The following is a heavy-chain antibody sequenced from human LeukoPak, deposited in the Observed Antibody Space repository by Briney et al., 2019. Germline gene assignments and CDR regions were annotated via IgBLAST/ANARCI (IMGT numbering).Heavy chain of an antibody. V-gene: IGHV3-21*01. J-gene: IGHJ4*02. CDR2: ISSSSSYI. Sequence: PGGSLRLSCAASGFTFSSYSMNWVRQAPGKGLEWVSSISSSSSYIYYADSVKGRFTISRDNAKNSLYLQMNSLRAEDTAVYYCAREPLGSVAAPLDYWGQGTLVTVSS. D-gene: IGHD6-19*01. CDR3: AREPLGSVAAPLDY. CDR1: GFTFSSYS.